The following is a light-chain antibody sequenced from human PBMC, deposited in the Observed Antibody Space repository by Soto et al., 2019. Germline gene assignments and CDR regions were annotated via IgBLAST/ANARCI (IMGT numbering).Light chain of an antibody. V-gene: IGLV2-14*01. CDR1: SSDVGGYNY. Sequence: QSVLTQPASVSGSPGQSITISCTGTSSDVGGYNYVSWYQQHPGKAPKLMIYDVSNRPSGVSTRFSGSKSGNTASLTISGLQAEDEADYYCSSYTSSARVVFGGGTKVTVL. CDR3: SSYTSSARVV. J-gene: IGLJ2*01. CDR2: DVS.